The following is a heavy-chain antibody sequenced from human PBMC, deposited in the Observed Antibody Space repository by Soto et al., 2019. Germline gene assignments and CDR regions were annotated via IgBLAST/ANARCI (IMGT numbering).Heavy chain of an antibody. D-gene: IGHD6-13*01. J-gene: IGHJ6*02. CDR1: GGSISGYY. CDR2: IYYRGST. CDR3: ARQHLLPFYYALDV. V-gene: IGHV4-59*01. Sequence: SETLSLTCNVSGGSISGYYWSWIRQPPGKGLEYIGYIYYRGSTNYNPSLESRVTMSVDTSRNQFSLKVNSVTAADTAVYYCARQHLLPFYYALDVCGQGTTVTVYS.